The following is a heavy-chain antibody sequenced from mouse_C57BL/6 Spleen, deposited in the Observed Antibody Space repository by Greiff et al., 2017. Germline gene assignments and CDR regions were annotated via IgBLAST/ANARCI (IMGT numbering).Heavy chain of an antibody. CDR1: GYAFTSYW. J-gene: IGHJ1*03. CDR2: IYPGDGDT. V-gene: IGHV1-80*01. D-gene: IGHD1-1*01. CDR3: ARKEISSSSRYFDV. Sequence: QVQLKESGAELVKPGASVKISCKASGYAFTSYWMNWVKQRPGKGLEWIGQIYPGDGDTNYNGKFKGKATLTADKSSSTAYMQLSSLTSEDSAVYFCARKEISSSSRYFDVWGTGTTVTVSS.